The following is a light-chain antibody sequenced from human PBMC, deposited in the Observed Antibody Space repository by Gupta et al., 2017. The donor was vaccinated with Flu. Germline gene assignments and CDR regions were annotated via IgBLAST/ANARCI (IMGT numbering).Light chain of an antibody. CDR1: HRVSNY. V-gene: IGKV1-39*01. J-gene: IGKJ1*01. Sequence: SVSASVGDSGTITGRASHRVSNYLNWYQQKPGQSPQFLIYFASNRQSGVPDRFSGSGSGTDFTLNISRLQAEDFAIYYCQQGDSTPRTFGQGTNVEIK. CDR2: FAS. CDR3: QQGDSTPRT.